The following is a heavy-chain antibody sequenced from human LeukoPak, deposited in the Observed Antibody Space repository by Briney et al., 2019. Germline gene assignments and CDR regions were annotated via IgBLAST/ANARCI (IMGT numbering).Heavy chain of an antibody. V-gene: IGHV4-59*01. CDR2: FSYTGST. J-gene: IGHJ6*03. Sequence: SETLSLTCTVSGGSISSYYWSWIRQPPGKGLEWIGYFSYTGSTNYNPSLRSGVAISADTSKNQFSLRLSSVTAADTAVYYCAVTTEYYYMDVWGKGTTVTVSS. CDR1: GGSISSYY. CDR3: AVTTEYYYMDV. D-gene: IGHD1-26*01.